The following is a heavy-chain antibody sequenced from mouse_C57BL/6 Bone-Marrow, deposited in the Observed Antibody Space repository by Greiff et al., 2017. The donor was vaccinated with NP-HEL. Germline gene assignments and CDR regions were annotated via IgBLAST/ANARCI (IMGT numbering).Heavy chain of an antibody. CDR1: GFTFSSYG. J-gene: IGHJ4*01. CDR2: ISSGGSYT. CDR3: ARRYSNFGLYAMDY. Sequence: EVQGVESGGDLVKPGGSLKLSCAASGFTFSSYGMSWVRQTPDKRLEWVATISSGGSYTYYPDSVKGRFTISRDNAKNTLYLQMSSLKSEDTAMYYCARRYSNFGLYAMDYWGQGTSVTVSS. D-gene: IGHD2-5*01. V-gene: IGHV5-6*01.